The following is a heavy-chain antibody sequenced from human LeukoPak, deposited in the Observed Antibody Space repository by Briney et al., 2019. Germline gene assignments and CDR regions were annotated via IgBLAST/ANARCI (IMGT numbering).Heavy chain of an antibody. CDR2: IYYSGSS. D-gene: IGHD4-23*01. Sequence: SETLSLTCTVSGGSISSSSYYWGWIRQPPGKGLEWIGSIYYSGSSNYNPSLKSRVTISVDTSKNQFSLKLSSVTAADTAVYYCARDRYGGNSGEFDYWGQGTLVTVST. CDR3: ARDRYGGNSGEFDY. V-gene: IGHV4-39*07. CDR1: GGSISSSSYY. J-gene: IGHJ4*02.